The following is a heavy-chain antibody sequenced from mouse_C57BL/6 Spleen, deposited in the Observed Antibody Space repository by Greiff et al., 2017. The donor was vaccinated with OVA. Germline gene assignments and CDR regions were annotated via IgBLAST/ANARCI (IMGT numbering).Heavy chain of an antibody. Sequence: EVQLQQSGPELVKPGASVKISCKASGYTFTDYYMNWVKQSHGKSLEWIGDINPNNGGTSYNQKFKGKATLTVDKSSSTAYMELRSLTSEDSAVYYCARSSWDDYDEVDYWGQGTTLTVSS. V-gene: IGHV1-26*01. CDR1: GYTFTDYY. J-gene: IGHJ2*01. CDR3: ARSSWDDYDEVDY. CDR2: INPNNGGT. D-gene: IGHD2-4*01.